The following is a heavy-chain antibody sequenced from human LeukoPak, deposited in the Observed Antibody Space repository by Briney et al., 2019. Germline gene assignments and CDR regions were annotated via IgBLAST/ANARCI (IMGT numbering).Heavy chain of an antibody. D-gene: IGHD4-11*01. J-gene: IGHJ4*02. CDR1: GYTLTELS. CDR2: FDPEDGET. CDR3: ATSYDYSNYGPFDY. Sequence: ASVKVSCKVSGYTLTELSMHWVRQAPGKGLEWMGGFDPEDGETIYAQKFQGRVTMTEDTSTDTAYVELSSLRSEDTAVYYCATSYDYSNYGPFDYWGQGTLVTVSS. V-gene: IGHV1-24*01.